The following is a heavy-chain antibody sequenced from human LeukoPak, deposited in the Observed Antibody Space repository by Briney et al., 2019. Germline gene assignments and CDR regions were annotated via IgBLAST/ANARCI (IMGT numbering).Heavy chain of an antibody. D-gene: IGHD4-23*01. V-gene: IGHV3-21*01. CDR1: GFTFSHYS. J-gene: IGHJ4*02. Sequence: GGSLRLSCAASGFTFSHYSMNWVRQAPGKGLEWVSSISASSSFIYYADSLKGRFTISRDNSKNTLYLQMNSLRVDDTAMYYCARNQDYGGFDFWGQGTLLTVSS. CDR3: ARNQDYGGFDF. CDR2: ISASSSFI.